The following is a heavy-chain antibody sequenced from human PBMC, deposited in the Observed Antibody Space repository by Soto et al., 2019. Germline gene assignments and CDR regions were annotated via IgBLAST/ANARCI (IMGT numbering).Heavy chain of an antibody. J-gene: IGHJ3*02. Sequence: SETLSLTCTIPGGSISSGGYYWSWIRQHPGKGLEWIGYIYYSGSTYYNPSLKSRVTISVDTSKNQFSLELSSVTAADTAVYYCARGDGDHDAFDIWGQGTMVTVSS. CDR3: ARGDGDHDAFDI. V-gene: IGHV4-31*03. CDR2: IYYSGST. D-gene: IGHD3-10*01. CDR1: GGSISSGGYY.